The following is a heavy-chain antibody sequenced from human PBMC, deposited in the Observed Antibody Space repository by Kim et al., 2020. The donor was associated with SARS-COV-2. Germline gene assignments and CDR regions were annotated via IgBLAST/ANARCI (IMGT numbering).Heavy chain of an antibody. J-gene: IGHJ4*02. V-gene: IGHV3-48*04. CDR2: ISSSSSTI. D-gene: IGHD3-22*01. CDR3: ARASIDYYDSSGYYLY. CDR1: GFTFSSYS. Sequence: GGSLRLSCAASGFTFSSYSMNWVRQAPGKGLEWVSYISSSSSTIYYADSVKGRFTISRDNAKNSLYLQMNSLRAEDTAVYYCARASIDYYDSSGYYLYWGQGTLVTVSS.